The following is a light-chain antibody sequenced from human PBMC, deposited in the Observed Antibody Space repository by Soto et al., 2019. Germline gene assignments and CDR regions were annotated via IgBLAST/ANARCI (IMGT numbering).Light chain of an antibody. J-gene: IGKJ4*01. V-gene: IGKV1-9*01. CDR2: AAS. Sequence: IQLTQSPSSLSTSVRDRVTITCRASQGISSYLAWYQQKPGKAPKLLIHAASTSQSGVPSRFSGSGSGTDFTLTISCLQSEDFATYFCQQYYSYPLTFGGGTKVNIK. CDR3: QQYYSYPLT. CDR1: QGISSY.